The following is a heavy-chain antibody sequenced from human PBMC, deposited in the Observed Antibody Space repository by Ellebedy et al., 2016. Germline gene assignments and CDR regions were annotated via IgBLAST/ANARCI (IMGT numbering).Heavy chain of an antibody. D-gene: IGHD5-18*01. Sequence: GESLKIFXAASGFTFSSYSMNWVRQAPGKGLEWVSSISSSSSYIYYADSVKGRFTISRDNAKNSLYLQMNSLRAEDTAVYYCARDTDTAMVTPYYYYGMDVWGQGTTVTVSS. J-gene: IGHJ6*02. CDR2: ISSSSSYI. V-gene: IGHV3-21*01. CDR3: ARDTDTAMVTPYYYYGMDV. CDR1: GFTFSSYS.